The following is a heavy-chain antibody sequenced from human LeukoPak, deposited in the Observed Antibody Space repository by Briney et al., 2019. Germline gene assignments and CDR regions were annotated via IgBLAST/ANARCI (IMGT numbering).Heavy chain of an antibody. J-gene: IGHJ4*02. CDR2: ISSSGRTM. Sequence: PGGSLRLSCAASGFIFSSYEMSWVRQAPGKGLEWVSYISSSGRTMYYADSVKGRFTVSRDNAKNSLYLQMNSLRAEDTAVYYCAKDGLRGYSGYDPLQADYWGQGTLVTVSS. V-gene: IGHV3-48*03. CDR3: AKDGLRGYSGYDPLQADY. D-gene: IGHD5-12*01. CDR1: GFIFSSYE.